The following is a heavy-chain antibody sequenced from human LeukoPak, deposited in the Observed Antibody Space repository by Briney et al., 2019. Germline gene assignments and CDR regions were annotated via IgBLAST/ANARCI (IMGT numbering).Heavy chain of an antibody. CDR1: GGSISSYY. V-gene: IGHV4-59*01. CDR2: IYYSGST. J-gene: IGHJ3*02. CDR3: ASYCSSTSCLDAFDI. Sequence: PSETLSLTCTVSGGSISSYYWSWIRQPQGKGLEWIGYIYYSGSTNYNPSLKSRVTISVDTSKNQFSLKLTSVTAADTAVYYCASYCSSTSCLDAFDIWGQGTMVSVSS. D-gene: IGHD2-2*01.